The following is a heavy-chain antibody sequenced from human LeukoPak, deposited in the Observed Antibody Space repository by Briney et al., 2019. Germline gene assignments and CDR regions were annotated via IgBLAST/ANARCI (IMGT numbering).Heavy chain of an antibody. D-gene: IGHD4-17*01. J-gene: IGHJ5*02. Sequence: SETLSLTCTVSGGSISSYYWSWIRQPAGKGLEWIGRIYTSGSTNYNPSLKSRVTISVDKSKNQFSLKLSSVTAADTAVYYCARGCGDYGWFDPWGQGTLVTVSS. CDR1: GGSISSYY. CDR2: IYTSGST. CDR3: ARGCGDYGWFDP. V-gene: IGHV4-4*07.